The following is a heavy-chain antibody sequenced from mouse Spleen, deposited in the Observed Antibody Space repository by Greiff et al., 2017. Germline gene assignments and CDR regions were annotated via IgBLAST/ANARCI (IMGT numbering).Heavy chain of an antibody. CDR1: GYSITSGYY. Sequence: EVQLVESGPGLVKPSQSLSLTCSVTGYSITSGYYWNWIRQFPGNKLEWMGYISYDGSNNYNPSLRNRISITRDTSKNQFFLKLNSVTTEDTATYYCARVPLYYGSSYGYFDVWGAGTTVTVSS. D-gene: IGHD1-1*01. V-gene: IGHV3-6*01. CDR2: ISYDGSN. J-gene: IGHJ1*01. CDR3: ARVPLYYGSSYGYFDV.